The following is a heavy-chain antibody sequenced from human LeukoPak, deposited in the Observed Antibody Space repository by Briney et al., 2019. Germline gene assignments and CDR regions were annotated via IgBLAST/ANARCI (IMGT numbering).Heavy chain of an antibody. CDR2: ISGSGAST. Sequence: SGGYLRLSCAASGFTFSNYAMSWVRQAPGNGLEWVSLISGSGASTYYPDSVKGRFTISRDNSKNTLSLQMNSLRAEDTAVYYCAPDLRGSASSLDDWGQGTLVTVSS. CDR1: GFTFSNYA. D-gene: IGHD6-25*01. V-gene: IGHV3-23*01. CDR3: APDLRGSASSLDD. J-gene: IGHJ4*02.